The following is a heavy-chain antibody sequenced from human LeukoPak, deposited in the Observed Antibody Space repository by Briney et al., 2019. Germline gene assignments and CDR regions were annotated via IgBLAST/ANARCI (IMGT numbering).Heavy chain of an antibody. D-gene: IGHD6-6*01. J-gene: IGHJ4*02. CDR2: ISSSGSPI. CDR1: GFTFSSYE. CDR3: ARVYSSSSGETFDY. Sequence: GGSLRLSCAASGFTFSSYEMNWVRQAPGKGLEWVSYISSSGSPIYYADSVKGRFTISRDNAKNSLYLQMNSLRAEDTAVYYCARVYSSSSGETFDYWGQGTLVTVSS. V-gene: IGHV3-48*03.